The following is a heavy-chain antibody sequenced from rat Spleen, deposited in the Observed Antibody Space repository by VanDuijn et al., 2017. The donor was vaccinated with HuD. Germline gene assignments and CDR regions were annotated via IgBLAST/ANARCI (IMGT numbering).Heavy chain of an antibody. V-gene: IGHV5-31*01. CDR2: ISNTGGRI. CDR1: GFTFNNYW. CDR3: TRGGYYRY. Sequence: EVQLVESGGGLVQPGRSLKLSCVASGFTFNNYWMTWIRQAPGKGLEWVASISNTGGRIYYPDSVKGRFTISRDTAQNTLYLQMNSLRSEDTATYNCTRGGYYRYWGQGVMVTVSS. J-gene: IGHJ2*01. D-gene: IGHD1-1*01.